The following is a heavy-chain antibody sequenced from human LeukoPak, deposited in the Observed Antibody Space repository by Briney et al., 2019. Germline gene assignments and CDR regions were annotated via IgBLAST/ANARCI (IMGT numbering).Heavy chain of an antibody. V-gene: IGHV3-30*02. CDR1: GFTFSSYG. Sequence: GGSLRLSCAASGFTFSSYGMHWVRQAPGKGLEWVAFIRYDGSNKYYADSVKGRFTISRDNSKNTLYLQMNSLRAEDTAVYYCAKGDRSYYGNYYFDYWGQGTLVTVSS. J-gene: IGHJ4*02. CDR2: IRYDGSNK. CDR3: AKGDRSYYGNYYFDY. D-gene: IGHD1-26*01.